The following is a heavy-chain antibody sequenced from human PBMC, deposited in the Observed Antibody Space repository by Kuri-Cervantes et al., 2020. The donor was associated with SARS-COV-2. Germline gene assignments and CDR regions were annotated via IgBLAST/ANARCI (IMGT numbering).Heavy chain of an antibody. V-gene: IGHV4-4*02. J-gene: IGHJ3*02. Sequence: GSLRLSCVVSGGSISSNWWTWVRHPPGKGLEWIGEIYHSGSTNYSPSLGGRATISLDKSKNQFSLNVYSVTAADTAVYYCARDRPSNYYGSGSSLDAFDIWGQGTMVTVSS. CDR1: GGSISSNW. D-gene: IGHD3-10*01. CDR2: IYHSGST. CDR3: ARDRPSNYYGSGSSLDAFDI.